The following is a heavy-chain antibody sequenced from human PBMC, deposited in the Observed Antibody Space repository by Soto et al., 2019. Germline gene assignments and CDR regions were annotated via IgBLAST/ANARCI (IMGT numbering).Heavy chain of an antibody. CDR2: IIPIFGTA. Sequence: SVKVSCKASGGTFSSYAISWVRQAPGQGLEWMGGIIPIFGTANYAQKFRGRVTITADESTSTAYMELSSLRSEDTAVYYCARDRIAVAGRDYYYGMDVWGQGTTVTVSS. CDR3: ARDRIAVAGRDYYYGMDV. V-gene: IGHV1-69*13. D-gene: IGHD6-19*01. J-gene: IGHJ6*02. CDR1: GGTFSSYA.